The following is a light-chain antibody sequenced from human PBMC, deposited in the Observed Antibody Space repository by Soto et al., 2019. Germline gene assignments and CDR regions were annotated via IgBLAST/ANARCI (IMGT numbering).Light chain of an antibody. CDR1: NIGTKS. Sequence: SYELTQPPSVSVAPGETASITCGGNNIGTKSVHWYQQTPGQAPILVIYYDSDRPSGIPERFSGSNSGNTATLTISRVEAGDEADYYCQVWDNCYVPRVVFGGGTKLTVL. V-gene: IGLV3-21*04. CDR2: YDS. J-gene: IGLJ2*01. CDR3: QVWDNCYVPRVV.